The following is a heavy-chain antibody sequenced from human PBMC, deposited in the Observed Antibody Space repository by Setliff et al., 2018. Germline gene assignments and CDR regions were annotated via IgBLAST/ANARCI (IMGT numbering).Heavy chain of an antibody. CDR3: ARGGMAAAGRKGVFEY. CDR1: GYTFTAYY. J-gene: IGHJ4*02. CDR2: IHTGGGSA. D-gene: IGHD6-13*01. V-gene: IGHV1-46*01. Sequence: ASVKVSCKASGYTFTAYYMHWVRQAPGQGLEWMGIIHTGGGSASYAQKFQGRVTMTSDTSTRTVYMEVNSVRSDDTAIYYCARGGMAAAGRKGVFEYWGQGTQVTVSS.